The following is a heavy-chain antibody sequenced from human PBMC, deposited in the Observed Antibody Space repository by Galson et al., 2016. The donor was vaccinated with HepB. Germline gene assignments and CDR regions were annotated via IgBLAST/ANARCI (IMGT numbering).Heavy chain of an antibody. D-gene: IGHD6-19*01. V-gene: IGHV3-21*01. J-gene: IGHJ6*02. Sequence: LRLSCAASGFTFSSYNMNWVRQAPGKGLEWVSSISSSSNSIYDADSVKGRFTISRDNAKNSLFLQMNSLRAEDTAVYYCARDERWPRGMDVWGQGPTVTVSS. CDR2: ISSSSNSI. CDR3: ARDERWPRGMDV. CDR1: GFTFSSYN.